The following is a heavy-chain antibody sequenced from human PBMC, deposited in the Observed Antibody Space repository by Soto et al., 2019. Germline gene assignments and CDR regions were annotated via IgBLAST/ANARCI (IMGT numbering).Heavy chain of an antibody. D-gene: IGHD3-10*01. Sequence: QLQLQESGPGLVRPSETLSLTCTVSGASITSGTYYWGWIRQPPGKGLEWIGSIYFSGSTNYNPSLKGRATISVDTSENHVSLTVSSVTAADTALYYCARTRGSYNWFDPWGQGTLVTVSS. CDR1: GASITSGTYY. V-gene: IGHV4-39*01. J-gene: IGHJ5*02. CDR3: ARTRGSYNWFDP. CDR2: IYFSGST.